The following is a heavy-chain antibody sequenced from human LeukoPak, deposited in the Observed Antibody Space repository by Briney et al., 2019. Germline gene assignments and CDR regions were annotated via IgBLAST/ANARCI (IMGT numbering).Heavy chain of an antibody. D-gene: IGHD6-13*01. Sequence: SETLSLTCTVSGGSISSYYWSWIRQPPGKGLEGIGYIYYSGSTNYNPSLKSRVTISVDTSKNQFSLQLSSVPAADTAVYYCARALDSSSWALDYCGQGTLVTVSS. CDR2: IYYSGST. J-gene: IGHJ4*02. V-gene: IGHV4-59*01. CDR1: GGSISSYY. CDR3: ARALDSSSWALDY.